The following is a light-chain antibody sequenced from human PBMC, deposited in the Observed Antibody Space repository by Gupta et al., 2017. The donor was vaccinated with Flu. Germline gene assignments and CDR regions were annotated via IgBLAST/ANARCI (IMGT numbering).Light chain of an antibody. CDR3: QVWDGGRDDSGL. V-gene: IGLV3-21*02. CDR2: DDS. Sequence: SYVLTQPPSVEVARGQTARMTCGGNNTGSKSVHWYQQKPGQAPVVVVYDDSDRPSGIPDRFSGSHSGNTATLTINRVDAGDEADYYCQVWDGGRDDSGLFGGGTKLTVL. CDR1: NTGSKS. J-gene: IGLJ2*01.